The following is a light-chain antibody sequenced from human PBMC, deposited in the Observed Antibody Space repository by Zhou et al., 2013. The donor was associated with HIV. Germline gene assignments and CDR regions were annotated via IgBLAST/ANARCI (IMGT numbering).Light chain of an antibody. CDR1: QNVGNF. CDR2: SAS. Sequence: ILVTQSPSSLSASVGDRVTITCRTSQNVGNFLNWYQQKRGKAPTLLIYSASTLQRGVPSRFSGSGSGTDFTLTISSLQPEDFATYYCQQSDRTPLTFGGGTKVEMK. V-gene: IGKV1-39*01. CDR3: QQSDRTPLT. J-gene: IGKJ4*01.